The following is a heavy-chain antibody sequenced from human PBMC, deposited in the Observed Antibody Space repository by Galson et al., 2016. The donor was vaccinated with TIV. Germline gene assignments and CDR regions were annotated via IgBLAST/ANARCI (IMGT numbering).Heavy chain of an antibody. CDR3: ASFNPKSAFDS. J-gene: IGHJ4*03. Sequence: SLRLSCAASGFNCDVRWMSWLRQVPGKELEWVGRIRSRREAGTTDYAATVNGRFTISRDHSKDTLYLQMNNLKIEHTAVYYRASFNPKSAFDSGGQGTSVTVSS. CDR1: GFNCDVRW. CDR2: IRSRREAGTT. V-gene: IGHV3-15*01.